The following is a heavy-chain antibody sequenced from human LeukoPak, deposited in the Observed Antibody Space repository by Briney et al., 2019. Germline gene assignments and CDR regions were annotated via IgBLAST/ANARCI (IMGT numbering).Heavy chain of an antibody. D-gene: IGHD3-16*01. CDR1: GFTFSSYW. Sequence: GGSLRLSCAASGFTFSSYWMHWVRQAPGKGLVWVSRINSDGSSTSYADSVKGRFTISRDNAKHTLYLQMNSLRAEDTAVYYCARAGYVWGSPFDYWGQGTLVTVSS. CDR3: ARAGYVWGSPFDY. V-gene: IGHV3-74*01. J-gene: IGHJ4*02. CDR2: INSDGSST.